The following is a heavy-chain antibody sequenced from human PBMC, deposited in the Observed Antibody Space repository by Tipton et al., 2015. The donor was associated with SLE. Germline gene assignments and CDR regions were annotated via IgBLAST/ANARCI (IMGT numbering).Heavy chain of an antibody. CDR3: ARDYYDSRGYTLFDC. CDR1: GGSISSSDNY. D-gene: IGHD3-22*01. CDR2: IFYSGIT. Sequence: TLSLTCTVSGGSISSSDNYWGWVRQPPGKGPEYLGTIFYSGITYYNPSLKSRVTISIDTSMNQFSLRLSSVTAADTAVYYCARDYYDSRGYTLFDCWGQGALVTVSS. V-gene: IGHV4-39*07. J-gene: IGHJ4*02.